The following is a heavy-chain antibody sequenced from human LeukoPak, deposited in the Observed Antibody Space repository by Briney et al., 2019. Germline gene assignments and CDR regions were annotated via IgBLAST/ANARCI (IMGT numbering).Heavy chain of an antibody. CDR3: AREKCSGGTCYSGFDC. CDR1: GGSISSGDYF. D-gene: IGHD2-15*01. J-gene: IGHJ4*02. Sequence: PSETLSLTCTVSGGSISSGDYFWSWIRQPPGKGLEWIGYIYYSGSTYYNSSLNRRVTISIDTSKNQFSLKLSSVTAADTAVYYCAREKCSGGTCYSGFDCWGQGTLVTVSS. CDR2: IYYSGST. V-gene: IGHV4-30-4*01.